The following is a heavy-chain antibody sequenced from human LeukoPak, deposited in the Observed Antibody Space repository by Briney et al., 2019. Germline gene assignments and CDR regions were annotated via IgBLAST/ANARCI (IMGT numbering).Heavy chain of an antibody. CDR1: GTIYGTHW. CDR2: IYPDDSDT. Sequence: GASLKISFRPPGTIYGTHWIAWARQLPGKGLQWMGIIYPDDSDTRYGPSFEGQVTISADRSTDTAYLQWNTLKSSDTAIYYCARLQSAPNFFDLNWFDPWGQGTVVIVSS. D-gene: IGHD3-9*01. CDR3: ARLQSAPNFFDLNWFDP. V-gene: IGHV5-51*01. J-gene: IGHJ5*02.